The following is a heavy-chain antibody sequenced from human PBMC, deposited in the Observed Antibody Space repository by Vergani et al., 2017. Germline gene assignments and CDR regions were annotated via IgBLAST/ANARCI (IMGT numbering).Heavy chain of an antibody. CDR3: ARRFXRLPEYSSSWYYYYYMDV. Sequence: QVQLVQSGAEVKKPGASVKVSCKASGYTFTSYDINWVRQATGQGLEWMGWMNPNSGNTGYAQKFQGRVTMTRNTSISTAYMELSSLRSEDTAVYYCARRFXRLPEYSSSWYYYYYMDVWGKGTTVTVSS. V-gene: IGHV1-8*01. D-gene: IGHD6-6*01. CDR1: GYTFTSYD. J-gene: IGHJ6*03. CDR2: MNPNSGNT.